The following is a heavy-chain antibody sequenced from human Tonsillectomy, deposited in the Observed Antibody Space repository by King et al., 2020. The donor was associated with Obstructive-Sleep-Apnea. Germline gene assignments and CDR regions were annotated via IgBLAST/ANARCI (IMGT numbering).Heavy chain of an antibody. CDR1: GFTVSSNY. Sequence: VQLVESGGGLVQPGGSLRLSCAASGFTVSSNYMSWVRQAPGKGLEWVSVIYSGGSTYYADSVKGRFTISRDNSKNTLYLQMNSLRAEDTAVYYCARVGLHSDYVPFFREYYFDYWGQGTLVTVSS. CDR3: ARVGLHSDYVPFFREYYFDY. V-gene: IGHV3-66*01. CDR2: IYSGGST. D-gene: IGHD5-12*01. J-gene: IGHJ4*02.